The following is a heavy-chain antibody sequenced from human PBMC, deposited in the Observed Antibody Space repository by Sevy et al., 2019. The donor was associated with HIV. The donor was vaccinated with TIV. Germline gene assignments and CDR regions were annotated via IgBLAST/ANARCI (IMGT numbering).Heavy chain of an antibody. D-gene: IGHD3-10*01. Sequence: GGSLRLSCSTSGFTFFNSAMHWVRQAPGKGLDWVGFIRSKAYGETREYAASVKGRVTISREDSKGIAYLQMHRLKTEDTGRYYCTRAMYYHDSGSYYGMDVWGQGTTVTVSS. V-gene: IGHV3-49*04. J-gene: IGHJ6*02. CDR1: GFTFFNSA. CDR3: TRAMYYHDSGSYYGMDV. CDR2: IRSKAYGETR.